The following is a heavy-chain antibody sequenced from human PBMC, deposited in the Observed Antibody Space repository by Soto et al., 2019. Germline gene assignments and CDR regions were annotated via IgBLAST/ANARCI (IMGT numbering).Heavy chain of an antibody. CDR2: SNPYNGNT. V-gene: IGHV1-18*01. CDR3: TRDKYYYDSSIYFASFDY. J-gene: IGHJ4*02. D-gene: IGHD3-22*01. CDR1: DYTFTSYG. Sequence: QVQLVQSGAEVKKPGASVKVSCKTSDYTFTSYGISWVRQAPGQGLEWMGWSNPYNGNTNYAQKFQGRVTMTTDTSKSTAYMELRSLRSDDTAVYYCTRDKYYYDSSIYFASFDYWGQGTLVTVSS.